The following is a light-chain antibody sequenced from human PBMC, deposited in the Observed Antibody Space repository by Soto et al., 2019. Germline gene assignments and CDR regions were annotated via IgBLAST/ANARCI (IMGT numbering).Light chain of an antibody. Sequence: EIVLTQSPGTLSLSSGERATLSCRASQSVRSNYLAWYQQKLGQAPRPLIYGASSRATGIPDRFGGSGSGTDFTLTISRLEPEDFAVYYCQQYASSPLTFGGGTKVEIK. J-gene: IGKJ4*01. V-gene: IGKV3-20*01. CDR1: QSVRSNY. CDR3: QQYASSPLT. CDR2: GAS.